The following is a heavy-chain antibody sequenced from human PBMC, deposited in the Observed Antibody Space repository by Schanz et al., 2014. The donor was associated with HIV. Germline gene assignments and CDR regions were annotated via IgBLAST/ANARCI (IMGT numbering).Heavy chain of an antibody. J-gene: IGHJ4*02. Sequence: QVQLVQSGAEVKKPGASVKVSCKASGYSFTSYDINWVRQATGQGLEWMGWVNPKSGNTGYAQKLQGRVTMTTDTSTSTAYMELRSLRSDDTAVYYCAFRSGWYVNWGQGTLVTVSS. CDR2: VNPKSGNT. CDR1: GYSFTSYD. V-gene: IGHV1-8*02. CDR3: AFRSGWYVN. D-gene: IGHD6-19*01.